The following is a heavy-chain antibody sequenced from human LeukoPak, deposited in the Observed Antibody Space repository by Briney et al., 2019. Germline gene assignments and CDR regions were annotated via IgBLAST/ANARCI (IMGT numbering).Heavy chain of an antibody. CDR1: GGSISSYY. J-gene: IGHJ4*02. V-gene: IGHV4-4*09. Sequence: SETLSLTCTVSGGSISSYYWSWIRQPPGKGLEWIGYIYTSGSTNYNPSLKSRVTISVDTSKNQFSLKLSSVTAADTAVYYCARQGFPDYYDSSGQIDYWDQGTLVTVSS. D-gene: IGHD3-22*01. CDR3: ARQGFPDYYDSSGQIDY. CDR2: IYTSGST.